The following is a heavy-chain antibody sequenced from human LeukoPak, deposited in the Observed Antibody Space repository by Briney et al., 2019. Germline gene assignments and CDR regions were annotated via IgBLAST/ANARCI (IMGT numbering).Heavy chain of an antibody. J-gene: IGHJ4*02. D-gene: IGHD5-12*01. Sequence: GGSLRLSCAASGFTFSSYSMNWVRQAPGKGREGVSYISSSSSTIYYADSVKGRFTISRDNAKNSLYLQMNSLRAEDTAVYYCARIKGRATITAGDYWGQGTLVTVSS. CDR2: ISSSSSTI. CDR1: GFTFSSYS. CDR3: ARIKGRATITAGDY. V-gene: IGHV3-48*04.